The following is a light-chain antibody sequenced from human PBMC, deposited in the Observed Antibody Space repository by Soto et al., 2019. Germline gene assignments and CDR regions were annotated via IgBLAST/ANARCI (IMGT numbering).Light chain of an antibody. J-gene: IGKJ5*01. CDR1: YDIRTL. CDR2: GAS. V-gene: IGKV1-12*02. Sequence: TQNQSSVSASEGDRVSITCRVNYDIRTLLAWYQQKPGKAPKLLIYGASSLQSGVPSRFSGSGSGTEFTLTITSLQSEDFATYYCQKNYSSPSIPFGQGTRLEI. CDR3: QKNYSSPSIP.